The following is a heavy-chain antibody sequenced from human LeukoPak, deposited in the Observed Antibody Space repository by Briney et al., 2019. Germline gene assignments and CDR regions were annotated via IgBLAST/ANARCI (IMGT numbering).Heavy chain of an antibody. CDR2: INHSGST. CDR3: AREGCSSTSCYYYFYYYMDV. D-gene: IGHD2-2*01. V-gene: IGHV4-34*01. J-gene: IGHJ6*03. Sequence: SETLSLTCAVYGGSFSGYYWSWIRQPPGKGLEWIGEINHSGSTNYNPSLKSRVTISVDTSKNQFSLKLSSVTAADTAMYYCAREGCSSTSCYYYFYYYMDVWGKGTTVTVSS. CDR1: GGSFSGYY.